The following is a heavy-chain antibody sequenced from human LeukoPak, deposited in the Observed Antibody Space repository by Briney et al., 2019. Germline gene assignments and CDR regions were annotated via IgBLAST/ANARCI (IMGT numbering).Heavy chain of an antibody. CDR3: ARLLLVERRWKYDFDY. J-gene: IGHJ4*02. V-gene: IGHV3-23*01. Sequence: GESLRLSCAASRLTFITWVRQAPGKGLEWVSGISGIGGSPSYADSVKGRFTISRDNSKNTLYVQMNSLRAEDTALYHCARLLLVERRWKYDFDYWGQGTLVTLSS. CDR2: ISGIGGSP. D-gene: IGHD1-1*01. CDR1: RLTFIT.